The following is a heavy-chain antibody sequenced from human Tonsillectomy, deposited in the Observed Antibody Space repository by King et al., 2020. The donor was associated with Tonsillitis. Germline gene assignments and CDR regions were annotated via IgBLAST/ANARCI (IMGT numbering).Heavy chain of an antibody. V-gene: IGHV3-30-3*01. CDR1: GFTFSTYP. CDR3: ARDTAIADTYYYYYYGMDV. CDR2: ISHDGSNN. Sequence: QVQLVESGGGVVQPGRSLRLSCGASGFTFSTYPMHWVRQAPGKGLDWVAVISHDGSNNYYADSVNGRFTISRDNSKNTLYLQMNSLRAEDTAMYYCARDTAIADTYYYYYYGMDVWGQGTTVTVSS. D-gene: IGHD6-13*01. J-gene: IGHJ6*02.